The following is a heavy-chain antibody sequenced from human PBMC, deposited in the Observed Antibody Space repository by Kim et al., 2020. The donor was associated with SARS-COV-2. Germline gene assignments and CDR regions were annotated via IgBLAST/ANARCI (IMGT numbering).Heavy chain of an antibody. CDR3: AKGPSPITGTT. V-gene: IGHV3-23*01. J-gene: IGHJ5*02. CDR2: T. Sequence: TYYADSVKGRFTITRDNSKNALYLQMNSLRAEDTAVYYCAKGPSPITGTTWGQGTLVTVSS. D-gene: IGHD1-7*01.